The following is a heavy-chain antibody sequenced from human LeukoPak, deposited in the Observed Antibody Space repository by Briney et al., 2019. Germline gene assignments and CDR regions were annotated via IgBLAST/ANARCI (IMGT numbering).Heavy chain of an antibody. J-gene: IGHJ4*02. V-gene: IGHV3-66*02. CDR3: ARDVESSSPLPLGY. Sequence: GGSLRLSCAASGFTVSSNYMSWVRQAPGKGLEWVSVIYSGGSTYYADSVKGRFTISRDNSKNTLYLQMSSLRAEDTAVYYCARDVESSSPLPLGYWGQGTLVTVSS. CDR2: IYSGGST. CDR1: GFTVSSNY. D-gene: IGHD6-6*01.